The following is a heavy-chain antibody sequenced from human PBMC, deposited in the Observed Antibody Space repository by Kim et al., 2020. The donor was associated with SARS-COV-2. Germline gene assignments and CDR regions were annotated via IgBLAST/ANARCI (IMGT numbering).Heavy chain of an antibody. Sequence: SETLSLTCTVSGGSISSYYWNWIRQPPGKGLEWIGFIYYIGSTDYNPSLKSRVTISVDTSKNQFSLKLSSLSAADTAVYFCARAPTQAPRWTWYFDLWGR. D-gene: IGHD2-15*01. J-gene: IGHJ2*01. CDR2: IYYIGST. CDR3: ARAPTQAPRWTWYFDL. CDR1: GGSISSYY. V-gene: IGHV4-59*13.